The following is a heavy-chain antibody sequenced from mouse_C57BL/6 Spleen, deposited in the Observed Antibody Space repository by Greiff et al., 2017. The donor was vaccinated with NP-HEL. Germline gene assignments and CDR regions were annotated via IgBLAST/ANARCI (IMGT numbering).Heavy chain of an antibody. CDR3: ARRGFDY. Sequence: DVRLVESGGGLVQPGGSLKLSCAASGFTFSDYYMYWVRQTPEKRLEWVAYISNGGGSTYYPDTVKGRFTISRDNAKNTLYLQMSRLKSEDTAMYYCARRGFDYWGQGTTLPVSS. V-gene: IGHV5-12*01. CDR1: GFTFSDYY. J-gene: IGHJ2*01. CDR2: ISNGGGST.